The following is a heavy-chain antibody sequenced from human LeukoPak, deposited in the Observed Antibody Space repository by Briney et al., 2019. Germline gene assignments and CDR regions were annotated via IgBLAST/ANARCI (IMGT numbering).Heavy chain of an antibody. CDR3: ARRPYSSRPTYYYYYMDV. CDR1: GGSISISSYY. D-gene: IGHD6-13*01. J-gene: IGHJ6*03. Sequence: PSETLSLTCTVSGGSISISSYYWGWIRQPPAKGLEWIASIYYSGSTYYNPSLKSRVTISVDTSKNQFSLKLSSVTAADTAVYYCARRPYSSRPTYYYYYMDVWGKGTTVTVSS. CDR2: IYYSGST. V-gene: IGHV4-39*01.